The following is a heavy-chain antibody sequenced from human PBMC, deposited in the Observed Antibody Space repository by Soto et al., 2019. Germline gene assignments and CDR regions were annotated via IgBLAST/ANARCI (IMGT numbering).Heavy chain of an antibody. CDR2: ISQSAVT. Sequence: QVQLQQWGAGLLKPSETLSLTCAVYGGSFSGYYWSWIRQSPGQGLEWIAEISQSAVTNYNPSLRRRVSMSVDTSNKQFSLRLASVSAADTAFYCCARGGYYAPRDVWGQGTTVAVSS. J-gene: IGHJ6*02. CDR1: GGSFSGYY. V-gene: IGHV4-34*02. D-gene: IGHD2-15*01. CDR3: ARGGYYAPRDV.